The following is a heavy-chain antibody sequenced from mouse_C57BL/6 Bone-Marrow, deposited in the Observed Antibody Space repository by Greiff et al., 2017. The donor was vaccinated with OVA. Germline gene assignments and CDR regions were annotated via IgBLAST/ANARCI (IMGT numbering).Heavy chain of an antibody. CDR3: ARYSNHWYFDV. CDR2: IWSGGST. V-gene: IGHV2-2*01. D-gene: IGHD2-5*01. J-gene: IGHJ1*03. CDR1: GFSLTSYG. Sequence: VQLQQSGPGLVQPSQSLSITCTVSGFSLTSYGVHWVRQSPGKGLEWLGVIWSGGSTDYNAAFISRLSISKDNSKSQVFFKMNSLQADDTAIYYCARYSNHWYFDVWGTGTTVTVSS.